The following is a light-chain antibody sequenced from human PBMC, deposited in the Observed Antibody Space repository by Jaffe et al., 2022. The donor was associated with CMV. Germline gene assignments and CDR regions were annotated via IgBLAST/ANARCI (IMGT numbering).Light chain of an antibody. J-gene: IGKJ2*01. CDR2: AAS. Sequence: DIQMTQSPSSLSASVGDRVTITCRASQGITNSLAWYQQKPGKAPKLLLYAASRLESGVPSRFSGSGSGTDYILTISSLQPEDFATYYCQQYFSFLYTFGQGTKLQIK. CDR3: QQYFSFLYT. V-gene: IGKV1-NL1*01. CDR1: QGITNS.